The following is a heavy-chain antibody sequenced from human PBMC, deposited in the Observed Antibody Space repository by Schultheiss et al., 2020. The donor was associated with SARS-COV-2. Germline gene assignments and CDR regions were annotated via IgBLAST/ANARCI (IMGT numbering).Heavy chain of an antibody. CDR2: IKSKTDGGTT. J-gene: IGHJ4*02. CDR1: GFTFSNAW. CDR3: ARRESSGWLIDY. D-gene: IGHD6-19*01. V-gene: IGHV3-15*01. Sequence: GGSLRLSCAASGFTFSNAWMSWVRQAPGKGLEWVGRIKSKTDGGTTDYAAPVKGRFTISRDDSKNTLYLQMNSLRAEDTAVYYCARRESSGWLIDYWGQGTLVTVSS.